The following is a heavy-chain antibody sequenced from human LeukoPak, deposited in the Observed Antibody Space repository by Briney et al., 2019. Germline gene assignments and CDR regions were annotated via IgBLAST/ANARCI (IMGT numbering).Heavy chain of an antibody. V-gene: IGHV4-4*07. CDR2: IHTSGRT. CDR1: GGSISSYY. J-gene: IGHJ5*02. D-gene: IGHD2-8*01. Sequence: SETLSLTCTVSGGSISSYYWSWIRQAAGKGLEWIGRIHTSGRTDYNPSLRSRVTMSLDTSKNQFSLKLSSVTAADTAFYYCARDLIIPPYNWFDPWGQGTLVTVSS. CDR3: ARDLIIPPYNWFDP.